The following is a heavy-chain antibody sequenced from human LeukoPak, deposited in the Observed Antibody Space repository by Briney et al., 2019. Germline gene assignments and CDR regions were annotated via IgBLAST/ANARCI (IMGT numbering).Heavy chain of an antibody. CDR2: IYYSGST. D-gene: IGHD2-2*01. CDR3: ARQTLVVPAAIFDY. Sequence: SETLSLTCTVSGGSISSSSYYWGWIRQPPGKGLEWIGSIYYSGSTYYNPSLKSRVTISVDTSKNQFSLKLSSVTAADTAVYYCARQTLVVPAAIFDYWGQGTLVTVSS. CDR1: GGSISSSSYY. V-gene: IGHV4-39*07. J-gene: IGHJ4*02.